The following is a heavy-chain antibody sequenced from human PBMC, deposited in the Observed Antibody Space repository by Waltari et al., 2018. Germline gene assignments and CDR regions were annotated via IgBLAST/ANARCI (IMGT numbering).Heavy chain of an antibody. CDR2: IYHSGGT. J-gene: IGHJ4*02. D-gene: IGHD3-22*01. Sequence: QVQLQESGPGLVTPSETLSLTCAVSGYSISSGYYWGWIRQPPGKGLEWIGRIYHSGGTYYNPSLESRVTISEDTAKNHYSLKLSSVTAADTAVYYCARLAYDSSGYYSYYVDYWGQGTLVTVSS. CDR1: GYSISSGYY. V-gene: IGHV4-38-2*01. CDR3: ARLAYDSSGYYSYYVDY.